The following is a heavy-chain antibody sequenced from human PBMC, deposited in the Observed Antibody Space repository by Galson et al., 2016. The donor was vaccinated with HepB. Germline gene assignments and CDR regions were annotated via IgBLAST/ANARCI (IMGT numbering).Heavy chain of an antibody. CDR3: VGGAGWLPDY. Sequence: SLRLSCAASGFSFSGLWMNWVRQTPGKGLEWVAIIKQDGSEQKYVDSVKGRFTISRDNAKNSVYLQMNSLRGEDTAVYYCVGGAGWLPDYWGQGTLVTASS. CDR1: GFSFSGLW. D-gene: IGHD6-19*01. J-gene: IGHJ4*02. CDR2: IKQDGSEQ. V-gene: IGHV3-7*03.